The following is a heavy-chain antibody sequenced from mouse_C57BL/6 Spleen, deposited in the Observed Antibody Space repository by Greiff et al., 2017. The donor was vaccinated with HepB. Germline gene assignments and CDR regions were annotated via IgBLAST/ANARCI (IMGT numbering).Heavy chain of an antibody. J-gene: IGHJ3*01. D-gene: IGHD2-2*01. V-gene: IGHV5-9*01. CDR3: ATRYGYDGFAY. Sequence: EVQLVESGGGLVKPGGSLKLSCAASGFTFSSYTMSWVRQTPEKRLEWVATISGGGGNTYYPDSVKGRFTISRDNAKNTLYLQMSSLRSEDTALYYCATRYGYDGFAYWGQGTLVTVSA. CDR2: ISGGGGNT. CDR1: GFTFSSYT.